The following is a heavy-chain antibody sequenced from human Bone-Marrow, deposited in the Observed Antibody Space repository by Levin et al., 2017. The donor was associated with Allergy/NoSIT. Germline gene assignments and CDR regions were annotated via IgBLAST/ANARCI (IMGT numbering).Heavy chain of an antibody. J-gene: IGHJ2*01. CDR3: ARGGYDFWSGYYVGSYWYFDL. CDR1: GGSISSGGYS. V-gene: IGHV4-30-2*01. CDR2: IYHSGST. Sequence: LRLSCAVSGGSISSGGYSWSWIRQPPGKGLEWIGYIYHSGSTYYNPSLKSRVTISVDRSKNQFSLKLSSVTAADTAVYYCARGGYDFWSGYYVGSYWYFDLWGRGTLVTVSS. D-gene: IGHD3-3*01.